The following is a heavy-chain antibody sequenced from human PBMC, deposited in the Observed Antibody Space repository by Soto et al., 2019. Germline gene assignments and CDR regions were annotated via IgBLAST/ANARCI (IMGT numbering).Heavy chain of an antibody. V-gene: IGHV5-51*01. J-gene: IGHJ5*02. CDR1: GYSFTSYW. Sequence: GESLKISCKGSGYSFTSYWIGWVRQMPGKGLEWMGIIYPGDSDTRYSPSFQGQVTISADKSISTAYLQWSSLKASDTAMYYCARRTEGYDLPDWFDPWGQGTLVTVSS. CDR2: IYPGDSDT. CDR3: ARRTEGYDLPDWFDP. D-gene: IGHD3-3*01.